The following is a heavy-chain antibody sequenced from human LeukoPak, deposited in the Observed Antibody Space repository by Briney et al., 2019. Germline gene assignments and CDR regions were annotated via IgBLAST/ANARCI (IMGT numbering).Heavy chain of an antibody. CDR1: GFTFSSYW. V-gene: IGHV3-7*01. J-gene: IGHJ4*02. CDR2: IKQDGSEK. CDR3: ATGIRLQGGEDYFDH. Sequence: GGSLRLSCAASGFTFSSYWMSWVRQAPGKGLEWVANIKQDGSEKYYVDSVKGRFTISRDNAKNSLYLQMKSLRAEDTAVYFCATGIRLQGGEDYFDHWGQGTLVTVSS. D-gene: IGHD3-10*01.